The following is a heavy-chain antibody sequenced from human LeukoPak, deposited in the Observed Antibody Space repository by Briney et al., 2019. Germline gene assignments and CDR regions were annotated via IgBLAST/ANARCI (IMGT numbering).Heavy chain of an antibody. CDR3: VKDTYGSGCYYNPGGYFDY. Sequence: GGSLRLSCSASGFTFSSYAMHWVRQAPEKGLEYVSAISGNGGSTYYADSVKGRFTISRDNSKNTLYLQMSSLRAEDTAVYYCVKDTYGSGCYYNPGGYFDYWGQGTLVTVSS. V-gene: IGHV3-64D*06. J-gene: IGHJ4*02. CDR1: GFTFSSYA. CDR2: ISGNGGST. D-gene: IGHD3-10*01.